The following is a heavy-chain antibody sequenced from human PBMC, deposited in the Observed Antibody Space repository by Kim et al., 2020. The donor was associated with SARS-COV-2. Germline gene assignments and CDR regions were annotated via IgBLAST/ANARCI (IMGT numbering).Heavy chain of an antibody. D-gene: IGHD5-18*01. V-gene: IGHV4-34*01. CDR1: GGSFSGYY. CDR3: ARGRIQLWLVAHYYGMDV. J-gene: IGHJ6*02. CDR2: INHSGST. Sequence: SETLSLTCAVYGGSFSGYYWSWIRQPPGKGLEWIGEINHSGSTNYNPSLKSRVTISVDTSKNQFSLKLSSVTAADTAVYYCARGRIQLWLVAHYYGMDVWGQGTTVTVSS.